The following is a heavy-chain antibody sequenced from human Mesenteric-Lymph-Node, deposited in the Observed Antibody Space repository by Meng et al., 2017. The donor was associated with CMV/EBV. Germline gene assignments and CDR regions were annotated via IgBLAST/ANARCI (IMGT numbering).Heavy chain of an antibody. D-gene: IGHD6-13*01. CDR2: INTNTGNP. CDR3: ARALQVTGSWYYFDY. CDR1: GYTFTSDA. V-gene: IGHV7-4-1*02. Sequence: SGYTFTSDAMNWVRQAPGQGLEWMGWINTNTGNPTYAQGFTGRFVFSLDTSVSTAYLQISSLKAEDTAVYYCARALQVTGSWYYFDYWGQGTLVTVSS. J-gene: IGHJ4*02.